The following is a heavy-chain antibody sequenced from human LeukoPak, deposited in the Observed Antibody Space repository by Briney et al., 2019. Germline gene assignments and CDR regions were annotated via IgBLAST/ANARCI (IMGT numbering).Heavy chain of an antibody. V-gene: IGHV1-2*02. D-gene: IGHD1-26*01. Sequence: ASVKVSCKASGYTFTCYYMHWVRQAPGQGLEWMGWINPNSGGTNYAQKFQGRVTMTRDTSISTAYMELSRLRSDDTAVYYCARDREGSYYMDVWGKGTTVTVSS. CDR3: ARDREGSYYMDV. CDR1: GYTFTCYY. J-gene: IGHJ6*03. CDR2: INPNSGGT.